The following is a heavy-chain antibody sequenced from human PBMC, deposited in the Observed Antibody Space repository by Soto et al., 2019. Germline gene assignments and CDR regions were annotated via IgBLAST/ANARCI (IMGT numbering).Heavy chain of an antibody. V-gene: IGHV1-69*01. CDR1: GASFKNNG. Sequence: QVQLVQSGAGVKKPGSSVKVSCKPSGASFKNNGIGWVRQPPGHGLEWMGGVSPPFRTSNYARKFQGRISITADASTGTVNMELSSLTSEDTAQYYCARVLYYGSGSYSPYGMDVWGQGTTVTVSS. CDR2: VSPPFRTS. J-gene: IGHJ6*02. D-gene: IGHD3-10*01. CDR3: ARVLYYGSGSYSPYGMDV.